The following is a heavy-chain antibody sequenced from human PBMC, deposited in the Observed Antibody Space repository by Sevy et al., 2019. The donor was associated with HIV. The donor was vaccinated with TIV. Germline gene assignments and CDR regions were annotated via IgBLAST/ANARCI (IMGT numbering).Heavy chain of an antibody. CDR3: TRRKGAQSIFDY. V-gene: IGHV3-49*04. D-gene: IGHD1-26*01. J-gene: IGHJ4*02. CDR2: LKHKAYGGTL. Sequence: GGSLRLSCTGSGFTFGDYAMSWVRQAPGKGLEWVAFLKHKAYGGTLDYAASVKGRFSISRDDSKSIAHLQMNDLKTEDTAFYYCTRRKGAQSIFDYWGQGALVTVSS. CDR1: GFTFGDYA.